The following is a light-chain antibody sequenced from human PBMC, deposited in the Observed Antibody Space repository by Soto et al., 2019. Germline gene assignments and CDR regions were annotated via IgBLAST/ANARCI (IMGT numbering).Light chain of an antibody. CDR2: EVT. CDR1: SSDVGGYDY. J-gene: IGLJ1*01. CDR3: TSYTSSSTLV. V-gene: IGLV2-14*01. Sequence: QSVLTQPASVSGSPGQSITISCTGTSSDVGGYDYVSWYQQHPGKVPKFLIYEVTNRPSGVSHRFSGSKSGNTTSLTISGLQAEDEADYYCTSYTSSSTLVFGTGTKVTVL.